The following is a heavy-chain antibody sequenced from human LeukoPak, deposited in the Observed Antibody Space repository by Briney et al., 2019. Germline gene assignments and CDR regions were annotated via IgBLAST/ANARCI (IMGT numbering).Heavy chain of an antibody. CDR3: AKDGGSRIYYYYYGMDV. CDR1: GFTFSSYG. CDR2: IRYDGNNK. D-gene: IGHD2-2*01. Sequence: GGSLRLSCAASGFTFSSYGMHWVRQAPGKGLEWVAFIRYDGNNKYYADSVKGRFTISRDNSKNTLYLQMNSLRAEDTAVYYCAKDGGSRIYYYYYGMDVWGQGTTVTVSS. J-gene: IGHJ6*02. V-gene: IGHV3-30*02.